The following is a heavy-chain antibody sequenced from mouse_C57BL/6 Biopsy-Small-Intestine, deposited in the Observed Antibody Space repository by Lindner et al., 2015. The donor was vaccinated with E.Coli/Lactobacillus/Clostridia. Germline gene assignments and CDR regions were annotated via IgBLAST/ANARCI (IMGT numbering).Heavy chain of an antibody. CDR3: ARFNYGSSLYYFDY. D-gene: IGHD1-1*01. CDR1: GYTFTDYY. CDR2: IFPGSGST. Sequence: VQLQESGPELAKPGASVKISCKASGYTFTDYYINWVKQRPGQGLEWIGWIFPGSGSTYYNEKFKGKATLTVDKSSSTAYMLLSSLTSEDSAVYFCARFNYGSSLYYFDYWGQGTTLTVSS. J-gene: IGHJ2*01. V-gene: IGHV1-75*01.